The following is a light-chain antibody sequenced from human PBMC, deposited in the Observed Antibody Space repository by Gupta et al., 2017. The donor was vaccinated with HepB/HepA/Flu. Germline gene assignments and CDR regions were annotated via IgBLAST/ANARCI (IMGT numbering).Light chain of an antibody. CDR1: QSVNSN. V-gene: IGKV3-15*01. CDR3: QQYNYWPPLT. CDR2: GAS. Sequence: EIVMTQSPATLSVSPGERATLSCRASQSVNSNLAWYQKKPGQAPRLLIYGASTRATGVPARFSGSGSGTEFILTINSLQSEDFAVYYCQQYNYWPPLTFGGGTKVEIK. J-gene: IGKJ4*01.